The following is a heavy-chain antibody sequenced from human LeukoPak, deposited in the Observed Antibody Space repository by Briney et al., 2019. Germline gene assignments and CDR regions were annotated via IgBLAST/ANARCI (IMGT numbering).Heavy chain of an antibody. CDR2: INAGNGNT. V-gene: IGHV1-3*01. CDR1: GYTFTRYA. J-gene: IGHJ4*02. D-gene: IGHD3-10*01. CDR3: GTPPDRLLWFGEPPVY. Sequence: GASVKVSYKASGYTFTRYAMHWVRQAPGQRLEWMGWINAGNGNTKYSQKFQGRVTFTRDTSASTAYMELSSLRSKDTAVYYCGTPPDRLLWFGEPPVYWGQGTLVTVSS.